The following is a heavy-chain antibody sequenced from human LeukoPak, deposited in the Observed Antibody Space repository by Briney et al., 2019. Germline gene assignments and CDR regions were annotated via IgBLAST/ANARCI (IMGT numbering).Heavy chain of an antibody. J-gene: IGHJ4*02. V-gene: IGHV3-48*02. D-gene: IGHD2-21*01. Sequence: GRSLRLSCAASGFTFSSYSMNWVRQAPGKWLKWVSYISSSSSAIYYADSVKGRFTISRDNAKNSLYLQMNSLRDEDTAVYYCARGIEGYWGQGTLVTVSS. CDR1: GFTFSSYS. CDR2: ISSSSSAI. CDR3: ARGIEGY.